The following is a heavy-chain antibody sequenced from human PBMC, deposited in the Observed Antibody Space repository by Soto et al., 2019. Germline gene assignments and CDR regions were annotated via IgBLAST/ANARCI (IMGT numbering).Heavy chain of an antibody. CDR3: AREVVDQLLSGWFDP. CDR2: MYYSGST. V-gene: IGHV4-30-4*01. J-gene: IGHJ5*02. CDR1: GGSISSGDYY. Sequence: QVQLQESGPGLVKPSQTLSLTCTVSGGSISSGDYYWSWIRQPPGKGLEWFGYMYYSGSTYYNPSLKSRVTISVDTSKNQFSLKLSSVTAADTAVYYCAREVVDQLLSGWFDPWGQGTLVTVSS. D-gene: IGHD2-2*01.